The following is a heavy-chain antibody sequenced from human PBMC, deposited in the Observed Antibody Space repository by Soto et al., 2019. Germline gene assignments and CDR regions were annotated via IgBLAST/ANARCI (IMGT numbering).Heavy chain of an antibody. CDR3: ARTYYYGSGNWFDP. D-gene: IGHD3-10*01. J-gene: IGHJ5*02. CDR1: GGSISRYY. Sequence: SETLSLTCTVSGGSISRYYWSWIRQPPGKGLEWIGYIYYSGSTNYNPSLKSRVTISVDTSKNQFSLKLSSVTAADTAVYYCARTYYYGSGNWFDPWGQGTLVTVSS. V-gene: IGHV4-59*01. CDR2: IYYSGST.